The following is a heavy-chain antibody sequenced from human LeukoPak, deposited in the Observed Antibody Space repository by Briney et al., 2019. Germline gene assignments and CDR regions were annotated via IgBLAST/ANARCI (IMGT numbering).Heavy chain of an antibody. Sequence: SETLSLTCTVSGGSISGYYWSWIRQPPGKGLEWIGHINYSGSTDYKPSLKSRVTISVDTSKNQFSLKLSSLTPADTAVYYCARYDGSGSYYYWGQGTLVTVSS. J-gene: IGHJ4*02. CDR3: ARYDGSGSYYY. V-gene: IGHV4-59*08. CDR2: INYSGST. D-gene: IGHD3-10*01. CDR1: GGSISGYY.